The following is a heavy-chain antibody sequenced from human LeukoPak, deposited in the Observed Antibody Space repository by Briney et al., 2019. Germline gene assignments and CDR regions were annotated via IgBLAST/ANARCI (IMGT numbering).Heavy chain of an antibody. CDR3: AGFSSSSDAFDI. CDR2: IYYSGST. CDR1: GSSISSSSYY. Sequence: SETLSLTCTVSGSSISSSSYYWGWIRQPPGKGLEWIGSIYYSGSTYYNPSLKSRVTISVDTSKNQFSLKLSSVTAADTAVYYCAGFSSSSDAFDIWGQGTMVTVSS. D-gene: IGHD6-13*01. V-gene: IGHV4-39*01. J-gene: IGHJ3*02.